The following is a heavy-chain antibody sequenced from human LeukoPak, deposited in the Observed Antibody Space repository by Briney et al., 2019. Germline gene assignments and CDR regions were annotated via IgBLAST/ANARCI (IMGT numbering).Heavy chain of an antibody. D-gene: IGHD3-3*01. V-gene: IGHV1-18*01. CDR1: GYSENFYG. CDR2: ISAQHGQT. Sequence: ASVTVSCTTSGYSENFYGITWVRQVAGQGLEWMGWISAQHGQTEYAPNSQDRVTMTTDTYTNTAYMELRSLRSDDTAVYYCARDTAIFGVVIIPGYMDVWGKGTTVTVSS. CDR3: ARDTAIFGVVIIPGYMDV. J-gene: IGHJ6*03.